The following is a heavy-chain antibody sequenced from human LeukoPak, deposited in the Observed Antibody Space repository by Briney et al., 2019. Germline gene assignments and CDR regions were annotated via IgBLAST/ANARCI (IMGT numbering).Heavy chain of an antibody. CDR2: IIPIFGTA. Sequence: SVKVSCKASGGTFSSYAVSWVRQAPGQGLEWMGGIIPIFGTANYAQKFQGRVTITTDESTSTAYMELSSLRSEDTAVYYCARDRIEADRYFDYWGQGTLVTVSS. CDR3: ARDRIEADRYFDY. CDR1: GGTFSSYA. J-gene: IGHJ4*02. V-gene: IGHV1-69*05. D-gene: IGHD6-13*01.